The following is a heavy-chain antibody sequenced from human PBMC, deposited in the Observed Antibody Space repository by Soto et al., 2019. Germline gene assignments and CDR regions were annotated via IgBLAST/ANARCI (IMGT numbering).Heavy chain of an antibody. V-gene: IGHV1-69*09. CDR1: GGTFGNYG. D-gene: IGHD3-16*01. CDR3: SRDRYSDDVCLFYESDD. J-gene: IGHJ4*02. CDR2: ILPRLGLT. Sequence: QVQLVQSGAEVKKPGSSVKVSCKASGGTFGNYGISWVRQAPGQGLEWMGGILPRLGLTKSAQGFQGRVTFIADKSTYTAYIELSSLSPEDKAVFYVSRDRYSDDVCLFYESDDCGQGALVTVSS.